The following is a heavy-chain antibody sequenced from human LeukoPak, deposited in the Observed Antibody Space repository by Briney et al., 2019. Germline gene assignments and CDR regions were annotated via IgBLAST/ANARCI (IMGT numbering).Heavy chain of an antibody. CDR3: ARRLAITMVRGVRIRNYFDY. D-gene: IGHD3-10*01. Sequence: SETLSLTCAVYGGSFSGYYWSWIRQPPGKGLEWIGEINHSGSTNYNPSLKSRVTISVDTSKNQLSLKLSSVTAADTAVYYCARRLAITMVRGVRIRNYFDYWGQGTLVTVSS. CDR1: GGSFSGYY. J-gene: IGHJ4*02. CDR2: INHSGST. V-gene: IGHV4-34*01.